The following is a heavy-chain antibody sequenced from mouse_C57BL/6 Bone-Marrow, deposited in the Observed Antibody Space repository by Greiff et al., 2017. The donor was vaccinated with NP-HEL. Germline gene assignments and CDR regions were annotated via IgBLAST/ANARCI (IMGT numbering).Heavy chain of an antibody. CDR1: GYTFTSYW. J-gene: IGHJ4*01. Sequence: VQLKQSGTVLARPGASVKMSCKTSGYTFTSYWMHWVKQRPGQGLEWIGAIYPGNSDTSYNQKFKGKAKLTAVPSASTAYMELSSLTNEDSAVYYCTRKGWDYYYSNFYYDAMDYWGQGTSVTVSS. V-gene: IGHV1-5*01. CDR3: TRKGWDYYYSNFYYDAMDY. D-gene: IGHD2-5*01. CDR2: IYPGNSDT.